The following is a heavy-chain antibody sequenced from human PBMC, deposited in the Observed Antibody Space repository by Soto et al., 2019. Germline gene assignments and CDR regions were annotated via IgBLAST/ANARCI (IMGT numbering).Heavy chain of an antibody. D-gene: IGHD4-17*01. Sequence: GGSLRLSCAASGFTFDDYAMHWVRQAPGKGLEWVSGISWNSGSIGYADSVKGRFTISRDNAKNSLYLQMNSLRAEDTALYYCAKAGGDDLWYYMDVWGKGTTVTVSS. CDR3: AKAGGDDLWYYMDV. V-gene: IGHV3-9*01. J-gene: IGHJ6*03. CDR2: ISWNSGSI. CDR1: GFTFDDYA.